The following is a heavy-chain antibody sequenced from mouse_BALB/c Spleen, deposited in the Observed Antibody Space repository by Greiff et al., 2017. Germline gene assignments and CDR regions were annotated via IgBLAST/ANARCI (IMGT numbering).Heavy chain of an antibody. Sequence: QVQLQQPGSVLVRPGASVKLSCKASGYTFTSYWMHWVKQRPGQGLEWIGEINPSNGRTNYNEKFKSKATLTVDKSSSTAYMQLSSLTSEDSAVYYCARNYYGYDGFAYWGRGTLVTVSA. CDR3: ARNYYGYDGFAY. CDR2: INPSNGRT. D-gene: IGHD2-2*01. CDR1: GYTFTSYW. J-gene: IGHJ3*01. V-gene: IGHV1S81*02.